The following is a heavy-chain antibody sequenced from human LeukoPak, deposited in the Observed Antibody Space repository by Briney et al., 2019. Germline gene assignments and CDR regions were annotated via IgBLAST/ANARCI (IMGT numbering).Heavy chain of an antibody. Sequence: PGDPLNIPGQGSGYSFTSYSISGVRKLPGKGRDGMGRVVLGDSYTNYSPSFQGHGTISADKSISTAYRQWSSLKAADTAMYYCARQVYHWFDPWGQGTLVTVSS. J-gene: IGHJ5*02. CDR3: ARQVYHWFDP. CDR1: GYSFTSYS. CDR2: VVLGDSYT. V-gene: IGHV5-10-1*01. D-gene: IGHD1-14*01.